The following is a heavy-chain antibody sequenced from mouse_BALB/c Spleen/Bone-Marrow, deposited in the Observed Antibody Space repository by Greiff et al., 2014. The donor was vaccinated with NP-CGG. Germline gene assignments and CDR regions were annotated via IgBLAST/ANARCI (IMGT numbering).Heavy chain of an antibody. CDR2: INPSSGYT. D-gene: IGHD1-1*01. CDR3: ARSRDFTTGFAY. V-gene: IGHV1-4*01. J-gene: IGHJ3*01. Sequence: VQLQQSGAELARPGASVKMSCKASGYTFTSYTMHWVKQRPGQGLEWIGYINPSSGYTIYNQKFKDKATLTADKSSSTAYMQLSSLTSEDSAVYYCARSRDFTTGFAYWGQGTLVSVSA. CDR1: GYTFTSYT.